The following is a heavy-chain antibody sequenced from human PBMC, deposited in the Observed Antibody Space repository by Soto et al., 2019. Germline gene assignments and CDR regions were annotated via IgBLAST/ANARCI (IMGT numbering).Heavy chain of an antibody. Sequence: QVQVVQSGSEVKKPGASVKVSCKTSGYMFTINGITWVRQVPGQGLEWMGWISTNSGNTKFAQNVQDRFTLTTNTSTSTAYIELRSLRSEGRAIFYCAGDKVWDLDIWGQGTRVTFSS. J-gene: IGHJ4*02. CDR2: ISTNSGNT. D-gene: IGHD1-26*01. V-gene: IGHV1-18*01. CDR3: AGDKVWDLDI. CDR1: GYMFTING.